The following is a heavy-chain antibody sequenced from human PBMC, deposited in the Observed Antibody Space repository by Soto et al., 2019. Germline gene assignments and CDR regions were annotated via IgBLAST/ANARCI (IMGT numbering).Heavy chain of an antibody. CDR3: ARGQDLFDTSGYNDY. CDR1: GYSFTSDN. J-gene: IGHJ4*02. D-gene: IGHD3-22*01. V-gene: IGHV1-8*01. Sequence: QVQLVQSGPEVKKPGASVRVSCEASGYSFTSDNINWVRQAPGQGLEWVGYMNPNTGRSGYGPKFQGRVMLTRDTSINTAYMELTNLRSDDTAVYYCARGQDLFDTSGYNDYWGRGTLVTVSS. CDR2: MNPNTGRS.